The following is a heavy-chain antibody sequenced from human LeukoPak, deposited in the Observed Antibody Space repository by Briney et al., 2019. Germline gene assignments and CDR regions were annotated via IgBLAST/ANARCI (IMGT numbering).Heavy chain of an antibody. Sequence: ASVKVSCKASGYTITDYYMHWARQAPGQGLEWMGWINPKGGGTKYAQKFQGRVTMTRDTSISTAYMELSRLRSDDTAVYYCARESRTDNWFDPWGQGTLVTVSS. D-gene: IGHD2-2*01. CDR1: GYTITDYY. J-gene: IGHJ5*02. V-gene: IGHV1-2*02. CDR2: INPKGGGT. CDR3: ARESRTDNWFDP.